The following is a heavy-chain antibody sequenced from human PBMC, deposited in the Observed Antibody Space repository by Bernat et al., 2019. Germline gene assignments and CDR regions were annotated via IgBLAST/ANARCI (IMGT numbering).Heavy chain of an antibody. J-gene: IGHJ4*02. D-gene: IGHD3-10*01. Sequence: EVQLVESGGGLVKPGGSLRLSCAASGFTFSSYSMNWVRQAPGKGLEWVGRIKSKTDGGTTDYAAPVKGRFTISRDDSKNTLYLQMNSLKTEDTAVYYCTTVTTYYYGSGSYYRVDYWGQGTLVTVSS. CDR1: GFTFSSYS. CDR2: IKSKTDGGTT. V-gene: IGHV3-15*07. CDR3: TTVTTYYYGSGSYYRVDY.